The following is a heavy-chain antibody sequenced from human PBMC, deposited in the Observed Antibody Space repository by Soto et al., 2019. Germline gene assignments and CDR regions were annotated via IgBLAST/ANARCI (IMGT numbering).Heavy chain of an antibody. CDR2: IYYSGST. J-gene: IGHJ4*02. CDR1: GGSIRTSSYY. CDR3: ARHGTRRPSRARTFLDY. Sequence: SQTLSLTCRVSGGSIRTSSYYSGWIRKPIVRGLEWIVSIYYSGSTYYNPSLKSQVTISVDTSKNQFFLKLSSVTAADTAVYYCARHGTRRPSRARTFLDYWGQGSLLPASS. V-gene: IGHV4-39*01. D-gene: IGHD3-3*01.